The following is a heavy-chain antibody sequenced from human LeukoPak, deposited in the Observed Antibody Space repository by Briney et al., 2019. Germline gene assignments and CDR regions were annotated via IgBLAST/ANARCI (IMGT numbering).Heavy chain of an antibody. D-gene: IGHD3-22*01. CDR1: GGSISSYY. Sequence: PSETLSLTCTVSGGSISSYYWSWIRQPPGKGLEWIGYIYYSGSTNYNLSLKSRVTMSVDTSKNQFSLKLSSVTAADTAVYYCARFLLGDSSSFATDGFDPWGQGTLVTVSS. J-gene: IGHJ5*02. V-gene: IGHV4-59*12. CDR3: ARFLLGDSSSFATDGFDP. CDR2: IYYSGST.